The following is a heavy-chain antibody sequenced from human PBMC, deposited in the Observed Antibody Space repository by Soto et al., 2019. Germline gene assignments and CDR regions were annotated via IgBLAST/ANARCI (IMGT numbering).Heavy chain of an antibody. CDR3: ARSVAAGRGEDWFDP. V-gene: IGHV3-53*01. J-gene: IGHJ5*02. Sequence: GSRLFPCAGSGFTVSSNYMSWVRQAPGKGLEWVSVIYSGGSTYYADSVKGRFTISRDNAKNTLYLQMNSLRAEDTAVYYCARSVAAGRGEDWFDPWGQGTLVTVYS. CDR1: GFTVSSNY. CDR2: IYSGGST. D-gene: IGHD6-13*01.